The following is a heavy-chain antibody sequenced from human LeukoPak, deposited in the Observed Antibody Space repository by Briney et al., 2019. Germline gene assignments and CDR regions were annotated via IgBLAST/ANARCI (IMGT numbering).Heavy chain of an antibody. CDR2: ISYDGSNK. D-gene: IGHD1-26*01. J-gene: IGHJ4*02. Sequence: PGGSLRLSCAASGFTFSNYAMSWVRQAPGKGLEWVAVISYDGSNKYYADSVKGRFTISRDNSKNTLYLQMNSLRAEDTAVYYCARATDLDYWGQGTLVTVSS. CDR1: GFTFSNYA. V-gene: IGHV3-30*03. CDR3: ARATDLDY.